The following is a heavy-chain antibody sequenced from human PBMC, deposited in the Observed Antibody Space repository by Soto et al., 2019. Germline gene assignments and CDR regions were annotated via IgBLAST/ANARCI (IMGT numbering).Heavy chain of an antibody. CDR1: GFTFSSYG. CDR3: AKDLPPTVATGARALFQRKDYYYYYGMDV. CDR2: ISYDGSNK. V-gene: IGHV3-30*18. J-gene: IGHJ6*02. Sequence: GGSLRLSCAASGFTFSSYGMHWVRQAPCKGLEWVAVISYDGSNKYYADSVKGRFTISRDNSKNTLYLQMNSLRAEDTAVYYCAKDLPPTVATGARALFQRKDYYYYYGMDVWGQGTTVTVS. D-gene: IGHD5-12*01.